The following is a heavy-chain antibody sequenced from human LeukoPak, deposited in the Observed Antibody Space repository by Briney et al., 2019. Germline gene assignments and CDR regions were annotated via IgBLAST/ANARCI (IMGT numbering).Heavy chain of an antibody. D-gene: IGHD3-22*01. CDR1: GYTFTNYY. Sequence: ASVKVSCKTSGYTFTNYYIHWVRQAPGQGLEWMGTIDPSGGSTTYAQKFQGRVTMTRDTSTSTVYMELSSLRSDDTAVYYCARGGYYDSSGYYPFDFWGQGTLVTVSS. V-gene: IGHV1-46*01. CDR3: ARGGYYDSSGYYPFDF. CDR2: IDPSGGST. J-gene: IGHJ4*02.